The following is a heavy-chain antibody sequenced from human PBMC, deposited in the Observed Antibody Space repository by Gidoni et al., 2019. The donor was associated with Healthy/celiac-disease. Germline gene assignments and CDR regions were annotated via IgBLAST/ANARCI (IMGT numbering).Heavy chain of an antibody. CDR1: GFTFASYA. V-gene: IGHV3-23*01. D-gene: IGHD3-9*01. J-gene: IGHJ4*02. CDR2: ISGSGGST. Sequence: EVQLLESGGGLVQRGGSLRLSCAAHGFTFASYAMSWVRQAPGKGLEWVSAISGSGGSTYCADSVKGRFTISRDNSKNTLYLQMNSLRAEDTAVYYCAKGSHILTGYSPLGYWGQGTLVTVSS. CDR3: AKGSHILTGYSPLGY.